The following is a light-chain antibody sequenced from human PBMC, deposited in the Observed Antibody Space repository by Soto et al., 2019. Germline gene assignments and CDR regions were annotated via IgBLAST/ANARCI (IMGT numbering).Light chain of an antibody. CDR2: GNS. CDR3: QSYDSSLSGSSV. J-gene: IGLJ1*01. CDR1: SSNIGAGYD. Sequence: QSVLTQPPSVSGAPGQRVTISCTGSSSNIGAGYDVHWYQQLPGTAPKLLIYGNSNRPSGVPDRFPGSKSGTSASLAITGLQAEDEADYYCQSYDSSLSGSSVFGTGTRSPS. V-gene: IGLV1-40*01.